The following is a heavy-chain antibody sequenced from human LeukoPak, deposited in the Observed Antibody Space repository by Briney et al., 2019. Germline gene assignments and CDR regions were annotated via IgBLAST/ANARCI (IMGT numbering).Heavy chain of an antibody. CDR1: GGSFSGYY. Sequence: SETLSLTCAVYGGSFSGYYWSWIRQPPGKGLEWIGEINHRGSTNYNPSLKSRVTISVDTSKNQFSLKLSSVTAADTAVYYCARVYSGYDWKDAFDIWGQGTMVTVSS. J-gene: IGHJ3*02. V-gene: IGHV4-34*01. CDR3: ARVYSGYDWKDAFDI. CDR2: INHRGST. D-gene: IGHD5-12*01.